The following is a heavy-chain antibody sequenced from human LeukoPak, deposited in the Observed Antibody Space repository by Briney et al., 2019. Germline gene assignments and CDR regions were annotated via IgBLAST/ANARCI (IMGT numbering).Heavy chain of an antibody. CDR2: IFSGGST. CDR3: ARYYYGSGSYSFADY. CDR1: GFTVRSNY. V-gene: IGHV3-53*01. D-gene: IGHD3-10*01. J-gene: IGHJ4*02. Sequence: GGSLRLSCAASGFTVRSNYMSWVRQAPGKGLEWVSVIFSGGSTYYADSVKGRFSISRDNSNNTLYLQMNSLRAEDTAVYHCARYYYGSGSYSFADYWGRGTLVTVSS.